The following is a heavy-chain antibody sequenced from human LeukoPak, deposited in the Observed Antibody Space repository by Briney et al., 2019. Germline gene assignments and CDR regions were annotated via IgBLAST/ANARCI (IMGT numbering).Heavy chain of an antibody. V-gene: IGHV1-18*01. D-gene: IGHD3-22*01. CDR2: IGTYGGDT. J-gene: IGHJ5*01. CDR3: ARDLWNFYDDSSYNRDFDS. Sequence: ASVKVSCKATSRISWVRQAPGQGLEWMGWIGTYGGDTYYAQKFQGRITVTADTSTSTVYMELRNLRSDDTAVYYCARDLWNFYDDSSYNRDFDSWGQGTLVTVSS. CDR1: TSR.